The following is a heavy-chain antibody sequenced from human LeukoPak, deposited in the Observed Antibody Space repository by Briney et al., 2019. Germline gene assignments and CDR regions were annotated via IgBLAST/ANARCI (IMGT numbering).Heavy chain of an antibody. CDR1: GFTFSSYD. J-gene: IGHJ4*02. CDR2: ISGGGGST. CDR3: AKFYDILTSYFDY. Sequence: GGSLRLSCAASGFTFSSYDMSWGRQSPGKGLEWVSAISGGGGSTYYAYYTDSVKGRFTISRDNSKHTLYLQMNSLRAEDTAVYYCAKFYDILTSYFDYWGQGTLVTVSS. D-gene: IGHD3-9*01. V-gene: IGHV3-23*01.